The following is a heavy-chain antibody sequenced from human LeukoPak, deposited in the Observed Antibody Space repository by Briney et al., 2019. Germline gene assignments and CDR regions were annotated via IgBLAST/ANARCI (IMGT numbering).Heavy chain of an antibody. CDR1: GFTFDDHA. Sequence: GGSLRLSCAASGFTFDDHAMNWVRQAPGKGLEWVAGISWNSGRIGYADSVKGRFTISRDNTKNSLDLQISSLRTEDTALYYFVKATGSQPRAGAFDFWGQGTRVTVSP. J-gene: IGHJ3*01. D-gene: IGHD1-26*01. V-gene: IGHV3-9*01. CDR3: VKATGSQPRAGAFDF. CDR2: ISWNSGRI.